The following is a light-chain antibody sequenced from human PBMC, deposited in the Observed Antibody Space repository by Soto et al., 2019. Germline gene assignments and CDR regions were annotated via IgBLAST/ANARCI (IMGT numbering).Light chain of an antibody. CDR2: GAS. CDR3: QQYNSYSLWT. Sequence: DIQLTQSPSFLSASVGDRVTITCRASQGTSSYLAWFQQKPGRAPKLLIYGASTLQSGVPSRFSGSGSGTEFTLTISSLQPDDFATYYCQQYNSYSLWTFGQGTKVDIK. J-gene: IGKJ1*01. CDR1: QGTSSY. V-gene: IGKV1-9*01.